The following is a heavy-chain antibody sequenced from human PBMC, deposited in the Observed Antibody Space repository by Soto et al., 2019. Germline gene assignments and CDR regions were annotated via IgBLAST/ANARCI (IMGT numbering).Heavy chain of an antibody. CDR1: GFTFSSYD. D-gene: IGHD3-10*01. CDR3: ARGSTMVRGVILDAFDI. V-gene: IGHV3-13*04. J-gene: IGHJ3*02. CDR2: IGTAGDT. Sequence: EVQLVESGGGLVQPGGSLRLSCAASGFTFSSYDMHWVRQATGKGLEWVSAIGTAGDTYYPGSVKGRFTISRENATNSLYLQMNSLRAGDTAVYYCARGSTMVRGVILDAFDIWGQGTMVTVSS.